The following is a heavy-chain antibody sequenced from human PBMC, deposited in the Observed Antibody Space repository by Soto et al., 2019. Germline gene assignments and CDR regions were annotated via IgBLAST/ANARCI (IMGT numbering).Heavy chain of an antibody. Sequence: SETLSLTCAVYGGSFSGYYWSWIRQPPGKGLEWIREINHSGSTNYNPSLKSRVTISVDTSKNQFSLKLSSVTAADTAVYYCAGIVGATGAFDIWGQGTMVTVSS. CDR1: GGSFSGYY. CDR2: INHSGST. J-gene: IGHJ3*02. CDR3: AGIVGATGAFDI. D-gene: IGHD1-26*01. V-gene: IGHV4-34*01.